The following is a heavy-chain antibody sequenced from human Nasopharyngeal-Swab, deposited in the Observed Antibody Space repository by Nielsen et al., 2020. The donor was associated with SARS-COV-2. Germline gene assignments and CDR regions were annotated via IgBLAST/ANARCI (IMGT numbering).Heavy chain of an antibody. V-gene: IGHV1-18*04. CDR3: VRDGITLFGVAEPFDY. CDR1: AYSFTSYG. Sequence: ASVKVSCKTSAYSFTSYGISWLRQAPGQGLDWMGWISAYNGDTNYAQKFQGRVTFTTDTSTSTAYMELRSLRSDDTAVYYCVRDGITLFGVAEPFDYWGQGTLVTVSS. D-gene: IGHD3-3*01. CDR2: ISAYNGDT. J-gene: IGHJ4*02.